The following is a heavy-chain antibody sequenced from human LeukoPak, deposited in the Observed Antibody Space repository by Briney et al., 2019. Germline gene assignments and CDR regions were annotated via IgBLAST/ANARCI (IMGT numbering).Heavy chain of an antibody. Sequence: PSQTLSLTCTVSGGSVSSGDYYWSWIRQLPGKGLEWIGYIYYSGSTYYNPSLKSRLTISVDTSKNQFSLKLSSVTAADTAMYYCARRRGNTSGFQGYYFDYWGQGTLVTVSS. D-gene: IGHD6-19*01. CDR2: IYYSGST. V-gene: IGHV4-31*03. CDR1: GGSVSSGDYY. J-gene: IGHJ4*02. CDR3: ARRRGNTSGFQGYYFDY.